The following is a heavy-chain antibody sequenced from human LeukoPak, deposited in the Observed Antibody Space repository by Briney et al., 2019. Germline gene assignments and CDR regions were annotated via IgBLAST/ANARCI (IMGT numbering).Heavy chain of an antibody. CDR1: RLPFSSYA. J-gene: IGHJ6*03. Sequence: GSLRLSCVASRLPFSSYAMSWVRQAPGKGLEWVSVMSGSGFSTYYGDSVEGRFTISRDNSKNALYLQMNSLRAEDTAVYYCARGAVVDYYYYYMDVWGKGTTVTVSS. D-gene: IGHD4-23*01. V-gene: IGHV3-23*01. CDR2: MSGSGFST. CDR3: ARGAVVDYYYYYMDV.